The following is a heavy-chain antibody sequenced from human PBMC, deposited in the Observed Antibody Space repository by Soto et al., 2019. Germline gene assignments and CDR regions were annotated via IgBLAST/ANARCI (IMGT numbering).Heavy chain of an antibody. J-gene: IGHJ6*02. CDR1: GYTFTSYD. CDR2: MNPNSGNT. D-gene: IGHD5-18*01. CDR3: ARQPGMFRGYSYLPQPYYYYGMDV. V-gene: IGHV1-8*01. Sequence: QVQLVQSGAEVKKPGASVKVSCKASGYTFTSYDINWVRQATGQGLEWMGWMNPNSGNTGYAQKFQGRVTMTRNTSISTAYMELGRLRSEDTAVYYCARQPGMFRGYSYLPQPYYYYGMDVWGQGTTVTVSS.